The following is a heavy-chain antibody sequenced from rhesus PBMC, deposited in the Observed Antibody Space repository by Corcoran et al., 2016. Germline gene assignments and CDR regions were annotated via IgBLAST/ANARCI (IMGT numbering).Heavy chain of an antibody. J-gene: IGHJ4*01. CDR3: ARDWGGYSYSYLDY. CDR2: IIYSGST. CDR1: GYSISGYY. V-gene: IGHV4-122*02. Sequence: QVQLQESGPGLVKPSETPSLTCAVSGYSISGYYWSWIRQAPGKGLEWIGYIIYSGSTSYNPSLKGRFTLSRDTSKNQFSLKLSAVTAADTAVYYCARDWGGYSYSYLDYWGQGVLVTGSS. D-gene: IGHD5-12*01.